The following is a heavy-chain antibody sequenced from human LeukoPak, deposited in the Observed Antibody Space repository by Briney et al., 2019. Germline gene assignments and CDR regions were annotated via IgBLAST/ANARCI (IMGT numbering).Heavy chain of an antibody. CDR3: ARGYDYYDSSGYGGPFDY. CDR2: IYHSGST. J-gene: IGHJ4*02. D-gene: IGHD3-22*01. Sequence: SETLSLTCAVSGGSISSSNWWSWVRQPPGKGLEWIGEIYHSGSTNYNPFLKSRVTISVDKSKNQFSLKLSSVTAADTAVYYCARGYDYYDSSGYGGPFDYWGQGTLVTVSS. CDR1: GGSISSSNW. V-gene: IGHV4-4*02.